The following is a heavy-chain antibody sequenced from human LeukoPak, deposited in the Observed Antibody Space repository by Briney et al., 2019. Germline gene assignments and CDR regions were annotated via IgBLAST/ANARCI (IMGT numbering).Heavy chain of an antibody. J-gene: IGHJ5*02. CDR3: ARDLGSGWPGDWFDP. V-gene: IGHV3-30-3*01. Sequence: GRSLRLSCAASGFTFNSYAMHWVRQAPGKGLEWVAVISYDGSNKYYADSVKGRFTISRDNSKNTLYLQMNSLRAEDTAVYYCARDLGSGWPGDWFDPWGQGTLVTVSS. CDR1: GFTFNSYA. CDR2: ISYDGSNK. D-gene: IGHD6-19*01.